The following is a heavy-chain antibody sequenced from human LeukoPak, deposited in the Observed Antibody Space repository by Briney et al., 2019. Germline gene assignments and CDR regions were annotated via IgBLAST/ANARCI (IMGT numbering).Heavy chain of an antibody. D-gene: IGHD2-2*01. CDR2: MNPNSGNT. CDR3: ARDGLYCSSTSCPVYYYYYMDV. Sequence: ASVKVSCKASGYTFTSYDINWVRQATGQGLEWMGWMNPNSGNTGYAQKFQGRVTMTRNTSISTAYMELSSLRSEDTAVYYCARDGLYCSSTSCPVYYYYYMDVWGKGTTVTVSS. CDR1: GYTFTSYD. J-gene: IGHJ6*03. V-gene: IGHV1-8*01.